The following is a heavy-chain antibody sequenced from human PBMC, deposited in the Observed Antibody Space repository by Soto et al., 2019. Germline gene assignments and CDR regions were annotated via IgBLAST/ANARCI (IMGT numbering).Heavy chain of an antibody. CDR1: GFTFSTYD. CDR3: ARVKSNGWYYFDN. D-gene: IGHD6-19*01. J-gene: IGHJ4*02. CDR2: IRTAGDT. V-gene: IGHV3-13*01. Sequence: GGSLRLSCAASGFTFSTYDMHGVRQVTGKGLEWVSAIRTAGDTYYPGSVKGRFTISRENAKNSLYLQMDSLRVEDTAVYYCARVKSNGWYYFDNWGQGTLVTVSS.